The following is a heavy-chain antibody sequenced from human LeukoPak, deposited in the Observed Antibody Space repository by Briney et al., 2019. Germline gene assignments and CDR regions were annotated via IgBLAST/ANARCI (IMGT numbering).Heavy chain of an antibody. Sequence: GGSLRLSCAASGFTFSNYNMTWVRQAPGKGLEWVSCISSSSTTIYYADSVKGRFTISRDNTKNSLYLQMNSLRDEDTAVYYCARDDPSGSAFDIWGQGTMVTVSS. CDR3: ARDDPSGSAFDI. CDR2: ISSSSTTI. V-gene: IGHV3-48*02. D-gene: IGHD1-26*01. J-gene: IGHJ3*02. CDR1: GFTFSNYN.